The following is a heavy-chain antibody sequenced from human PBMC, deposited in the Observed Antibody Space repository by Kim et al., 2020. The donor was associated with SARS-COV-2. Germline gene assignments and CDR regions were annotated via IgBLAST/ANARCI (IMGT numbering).Heavy chain of an antibody. CDR2: IIPIFGTA. J-gene: IGHJ4*02. Sequence: SVKVSCKASGGTFSSYAISWVRQAPVQGLEWMGGIIPIFGTANYAQKFQGRVTITADESTSTAYMELSSLRSEDTAVYYCARDQYYGSGSSPFDYWGQGTLVTVSS. D-gene: IGHD3-10*01. V-gene: IGHV1-69*13. CDR3: ARDQYYGSGSSPFDY. CDR1: GGTFSSYA.